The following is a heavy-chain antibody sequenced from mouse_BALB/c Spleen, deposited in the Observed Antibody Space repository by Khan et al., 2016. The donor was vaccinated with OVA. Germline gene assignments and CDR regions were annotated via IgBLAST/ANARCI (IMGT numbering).Heavy chain of an antibody. V-gene: IGHV1-7*01. CDR1: GYTFTTYW. J-gene: IGHJ2*01. Sequence: VQLQESGAELAKPGASVKMSCKASGYTFTTYWMHWVKQRPGQGLEWIGYINPTSGYTDYNEKFKDRATLSADKSSSTAYMQLSSLTSEDSAVYYCTRDRIDYWGQGTTLPVSS. CDR3: TRDRIDY. CDR2: INPTSGYT.